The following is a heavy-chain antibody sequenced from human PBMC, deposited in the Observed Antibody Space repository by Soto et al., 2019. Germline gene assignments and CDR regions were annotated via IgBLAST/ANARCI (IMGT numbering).Heavy chain of an antibody. Sequence: EVQLVESGGGLVKPGGSLRLSCAASGFTFSNAWMSWVRQAPGKGLEWVGRIKTKTDGGTTDYAAPVKGRFTISRDDSKNTLYLQMNSLKTEDTAVYYCTTARWYTYYFDYWGKGTLVTVSS. CDR1: GFTFSNAW. V-gene: IGHV3-15*01. J-gene: IGHJ4*02. CDR2: IKTKTDGGTT. CDR3: TTARWYTYYFDY. D-gene: IGHD6-13*01.